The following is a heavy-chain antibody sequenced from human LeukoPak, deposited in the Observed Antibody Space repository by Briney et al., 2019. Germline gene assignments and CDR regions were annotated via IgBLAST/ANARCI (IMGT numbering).Heavy chain of an antibody. D-gene: IGHD5-18*01. V-gene: IGHV3-23*01. CDR3: AKDGSAQWIQLWSRSYYYYYMDV. CDR2: ISGSGGST. J-gene: IGHJ6*03. CDR1: GFTFSSYA. Sequence: PGGSLRLSCAASGFTFSSYAMSWVRQAPGKGLEWVSAISGSGGSTYYAASVKGRFTISRDNSKNTLYLQMNSLRAEDMAVYYCAKDGSAQWIQLWSRSYYYYYMDVWGKGTTVTVSS.